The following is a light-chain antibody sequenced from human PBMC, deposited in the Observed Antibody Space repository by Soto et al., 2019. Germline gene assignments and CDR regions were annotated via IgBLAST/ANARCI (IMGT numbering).Light chain of an antibody. CDR2: SAS. Sequence: EIILTQSPDTLSLSPGERATLSCRASQSVSTRLAWYQHRSGQAPRLLISSASIRATGIPDRFSGSGSGTDFTLTISRLEPEDFALYYCQHYYGTSPIAFGQGTRLEIK. J-gene: IGKJ5*01. CDR3: QHYYGTSPIA. CDR1: QSVSTR. V-gene: IGKV3-20*01.